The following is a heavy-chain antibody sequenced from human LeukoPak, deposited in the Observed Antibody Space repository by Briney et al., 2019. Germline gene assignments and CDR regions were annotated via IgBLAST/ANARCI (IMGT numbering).Heavy chain of an antibody. V-gene: IGHV3-23*01. Sequence: GGSLRLSCAASGFTFSSHAMSWVRQAPGKGLEWISAISGSGGSTYYADSVKCRFTISRDNSKNTLYLQMNSLRAEDTAVYYCAKAQEQCLVVDWGQGTLVTVSS. CDR2: ISGSGGST. J-gene: IGHJ4*02. CDR1: GFTFSSHA. D-gene: IGHD6-19*01. CDR3: AKAQEQCLVVD.